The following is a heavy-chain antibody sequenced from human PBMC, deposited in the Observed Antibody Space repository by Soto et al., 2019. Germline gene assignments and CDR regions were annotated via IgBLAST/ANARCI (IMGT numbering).Heavy chain of an antibody. J-gene: IGHJ4*02. CDR1: GGSISRGGYH. CDR2: IYYSGST. Sequence: QVQLQESGPGLVKPSQTLSLNCTVSGGSISRGGYHWSWIRQHPGKGLEWIWYIYYSGSTDYNTSLKSRVTIPEDTSKNPFSLKLSSVTAADTAVYYCARGVLHWGQGTLVTVSS. V-gene: IGHV4-31*03. CDR3: ARGVLH.